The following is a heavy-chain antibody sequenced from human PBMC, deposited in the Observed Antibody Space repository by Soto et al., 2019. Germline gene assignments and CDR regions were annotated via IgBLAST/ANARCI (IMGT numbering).Heavy chain of an antibody. CDR1: GGTFSSYA. Sequence: QVQLVQSGAEVKKPGSSVKVSCKASGGTFSSYAISWVRQAPGQGLEWMGGIIPIFGTEKYAQKFQGRVTITADESTSTAYMELSSLRSEDTAVYYWAREMGGAVAGGFDYWGQGTLVTVSS. CDR3: AREMGGAVAGGFDY. V-gene: IGHV1-69*01. J-gene: IGHJ4*02. CDR2: IIPIFGTE. D-gene: IGHD6-19*01.